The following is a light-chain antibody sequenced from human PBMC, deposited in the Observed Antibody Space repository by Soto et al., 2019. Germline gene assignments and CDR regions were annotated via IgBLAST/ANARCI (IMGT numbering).Light chain of an antibody. CDR3: QQYGSSGT. CDR1: QSVSNNY. CDR2: GAS. J-gene: IGKJ1*01. Sequence: IGLSQSAGAVSLYPGERATLSCRASQSVSNNYLAWYQQKPGQAPRLLIYGASNRATGIPDRFSGSGSGTDFTLTISRLEPEDFAVYYCQQYGSSGTFGQGTKVDIK. V-gene: IGKV3-20*01.